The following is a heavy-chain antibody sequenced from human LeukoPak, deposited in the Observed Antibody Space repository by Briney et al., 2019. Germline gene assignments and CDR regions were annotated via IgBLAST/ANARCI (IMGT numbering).Heavy chain of an antibody. J-gene: IGHJ4*02. CDR3: ARDYKYAFDN. CDR2: IKEDGSEI. CDR1: AFTFSNYW. V-gene: IGHV3-7*01. D-gene: IGHD5-24*01. Sequence: GGSLRLSCAASAFTFSNYWMSWVRQAPGKGLEWVANIKEDGSEINYVDSVKGRFTISGDKAKNSLYLQMNSLRGEDTAVYYCARDYKYAFDNWGQGTLVTVSS.